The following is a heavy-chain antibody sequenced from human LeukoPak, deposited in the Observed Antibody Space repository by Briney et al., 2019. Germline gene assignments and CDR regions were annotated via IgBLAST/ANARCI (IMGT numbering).Heavy chain of an antibody. D-gene: IGHD7-27*01. CDR2: IRHDGTDQ. CDR3: AKDGNWASVS. V-gene: IGHV3-30*02. Sequence: GGSLRLSCVASGFTFSHYGMHWVRQAPGKGLEWLTFIRHDGTDQHYADSVRGRFTISRDNSKNTVYLQMNSLRPEDTALYYCAKDGNWASVSWGQGTLVTVSS. CDR1: GFTFSHYG. J-gene: IGHJ5*02.